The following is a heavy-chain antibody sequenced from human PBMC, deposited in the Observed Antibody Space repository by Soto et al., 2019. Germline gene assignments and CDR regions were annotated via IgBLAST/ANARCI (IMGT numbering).Heavy chain of an antibody. CDR3: ARDPRQQSPDTYGMDV. V-gene: IGHV4-31*03. CDR2: IYYSGST. CDR1: GGSISSGGYY. Sequence: SETLSLTCTVSGGSISSGGYYWSWIRQHPGKGLEWIGYIYYSGSTYYNPSLKSRVTISVDTSKNQFSLKLSSVTAADTAVYYCARDPRQQSPDTYGMDVWGQGTTVTVSS. J-gene: IGHJ6*02. D-gene: IGHD5-18*01.